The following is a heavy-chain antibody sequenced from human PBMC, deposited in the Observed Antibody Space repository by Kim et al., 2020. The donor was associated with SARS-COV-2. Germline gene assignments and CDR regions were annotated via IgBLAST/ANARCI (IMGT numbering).Heavy chain of an antibody. V-gene: IGHV3-11*06. D-gene: IGHD2-15*01. Sequence: RFTISRDNAKNSLYLQMNSLRAEDTAVYYCARGRYCSGGSCYPPAEYFQHWGQGTLVTVSS. CDR3: ARGRYCSGGSCYPPAEYFQH. J-gene: IGHJ1*01.